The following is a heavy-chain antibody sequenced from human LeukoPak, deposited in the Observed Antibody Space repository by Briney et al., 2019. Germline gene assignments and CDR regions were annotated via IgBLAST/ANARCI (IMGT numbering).Heavy chain of an antibody. J-gene: IGHJ4*02. CDR3: ARGGGGFDY. CDR2: IYYGGTT. V-gene: IGHV4-39*07. D-gene: IGHD3-16*01. Sequence: SETLSLTCTVSGGSISNNNYYWGWIRQPPGKGLEWIGTIYYGGTTYYNPSLKSRVTISVDTSKNQFSLKLSSVTAADTAVYYCARGGGGFDYWGQGTLVTVSS. CDR1: GGSISNNNYY.